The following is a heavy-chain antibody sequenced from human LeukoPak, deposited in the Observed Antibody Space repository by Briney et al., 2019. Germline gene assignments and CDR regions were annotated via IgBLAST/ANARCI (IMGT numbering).Heavy chain of an antibody. CDR1: GFSFSDYA. Sequence: GALRLSCAASGFSFSDYAISWVRQAPGKGLEWVSGISASGGSTYYADSVKGRFTISRDISKNTLYLQMNSLRAEDTAVYYCAKGGAVAGTRDIWGQGTLVTVSS. CDR3: AKGGAVAGTRDI. V-gene: IGHV3-23*01. D-gene: IGHD6-19*01. CDR2: ISASGGST. J-gene: IGHJ4*02.